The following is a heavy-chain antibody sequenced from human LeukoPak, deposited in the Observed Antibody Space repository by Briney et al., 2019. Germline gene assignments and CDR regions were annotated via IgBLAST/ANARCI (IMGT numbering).Heavy chain of an antibody. V-gene: IGHV1-69*06. D-gene: IGHD2-2*01. CDR1: GATFSSYA. CDR2: IIPIFGTA. CDR3: ASGQGDVVVPAAS. J-gene: IGHJ4*02. Sequence: GASVKVSCKASGATFSSYAISWVRRAPGQGLEWMGGIIPIFGTANYAQKFQGRVTITADKSTSTAYMELSSLRSEDTAVYYCASGQGDVVVPAASWGQGTLLTVSS.